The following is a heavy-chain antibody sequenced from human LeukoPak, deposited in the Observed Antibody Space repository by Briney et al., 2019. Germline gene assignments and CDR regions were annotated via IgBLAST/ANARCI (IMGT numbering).Heavy chain of an antibody. Sequence: PSETLSLTCTVSGGSISSYYWSWIRQPPGKGLEWIGYIYYSGSTNYNPSLKSRVTISVDTSKNQFSLKLSSVTAADTAVYYCARHVAGGDYYFDYWGQGTLVTVSP. J-gene: IGHJ4*02. CDR1: GGSISSYY. V-gene: IGHV4-59*08. CDR2: IYYSGST. CDR3: ARHVAGGDYYFDY.